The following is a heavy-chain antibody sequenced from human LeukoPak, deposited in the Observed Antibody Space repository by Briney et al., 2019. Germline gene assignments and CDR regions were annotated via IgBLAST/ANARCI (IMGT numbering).Heavy chain of an antibody. CDR2: IRIKANSHTT. CDR1: GFTFSDHY. D-gene: IGHD2-21*01. V-gene: IGHV3-72*01. Sequence: TLRLSCAVSGFTFSDHYMDWVRQAPGKGLEWVGRIRIKANSHTTEYAAPVKGRFTISRDDLKNSLYLQLNILKTEDTAVYYCARVGDVIGFDIWGQGTMVTVSS. CDR3: ARVGDVIGFDI. J-gene: IGHJ3*02.